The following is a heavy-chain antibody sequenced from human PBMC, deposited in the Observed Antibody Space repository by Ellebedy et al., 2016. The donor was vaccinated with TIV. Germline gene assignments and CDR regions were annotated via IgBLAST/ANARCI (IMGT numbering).Heavy chain of an antibody. J-gene: IGHJ4*02. V-gene: IGHV3-74*01. CDR2: INSDGSST. Sequence: PGGSLRLSCAASGFTFSSYWMHWVRQAPGKGLVWVSRINSDGSSTSYSDSVKGRFTISSDNAKNTLYLQMNSLRAEDTAVYYCARSRDGYNFIGDYWGQGTLVTVSS. CDR3: ARSRDGYNFIGDY. CDR1: GFTFSSYW. D-gene: IGHD5-24*01.